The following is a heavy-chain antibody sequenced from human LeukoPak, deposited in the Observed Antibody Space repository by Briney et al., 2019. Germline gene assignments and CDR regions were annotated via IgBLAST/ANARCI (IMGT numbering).Heavy chain of an antibody. CDR1: GFTFTNYW. CDR3: VRDGPPRAIFGY. Sequence: GGSLRLSCAASGFTFTNYWMSWVRQAPGRGLEWVGQINEDGSEKYYMESVRGRFTISRDNAKNSLYLQMNSLTAEDTAVYYCVRDGPPRAIFGYWGQGTRVPVSS. V-gene: IGHV3-7*05. D-gene: IGHD1-14*01. CDR2: INEDGSEK. J-gene: IGHJ4*02.